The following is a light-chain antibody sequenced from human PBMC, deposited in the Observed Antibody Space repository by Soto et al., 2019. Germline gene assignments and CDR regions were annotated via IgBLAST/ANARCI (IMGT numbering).Light chain of an antibody. J-gene: IGKJ1*01. V-gene: IGKV3-15*01. CDR2: RAS. Sequence: EIVMTQSPATLSLSPGESATLSCRASQSVTSDLAWYQQKPGQAPRLFIYRASTRATGIPARFSGSGSGTEFTLTISSLQSEDFALYYCQQYEKWPWTFGQGTKVDI. CDR1: QSVTSD. CDR3: QQYEKWPWT.